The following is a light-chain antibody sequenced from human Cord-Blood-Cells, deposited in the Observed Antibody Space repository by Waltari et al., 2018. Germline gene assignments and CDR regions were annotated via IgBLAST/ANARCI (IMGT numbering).Light chain of an antibody. J-gene: IGLJ1*01. CDR3: CSYAGSYTF. Sequence: QSALTQPRSVSGSPGQSVTISCTGTSSDVGGYNYVSWYQQHPGKAPKLMFYDVRKRPSGVPDRFSGSKSGNAASLTISGLQAEDEADYYCCSYAGSYTFFGTGTKVTVL. CDR2: DVR. CDR1: SSDVGGYNY. V-gene: IGLV2-11*01.